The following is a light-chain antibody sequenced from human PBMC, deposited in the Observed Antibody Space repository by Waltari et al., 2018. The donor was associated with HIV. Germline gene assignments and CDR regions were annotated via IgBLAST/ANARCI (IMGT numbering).Light chain of an antibody. CDR3: QQSYSTPLT. V-gene: IGKV1-39*01. J-gene: IGKJ3*01. CDR2: DAS. Sequence: DIQMTQSPSSLSASVGDKVTITCRASQTVTTKLNWYQQKPGKAPKVLIYDASSLESGVPSRFSGSGSGTDFTLSISSLQPDDFATYFCQQSYSTPLTFGPGTKVDVK. CDR1: QTVTTK.